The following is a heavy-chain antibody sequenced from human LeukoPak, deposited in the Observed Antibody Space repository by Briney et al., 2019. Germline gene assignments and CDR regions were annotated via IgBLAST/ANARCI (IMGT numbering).Heavy chain of an antibody. CDR1: GGTFSSYT. V-gene: IGHV1-69*04. Sequence: SVKVSCKASGGTFSSYTISWVRQAPGQGLEWMGRIIPILGIANYAQKFQGRATITADKSTSTAYMELSSLRSEDTAVYYCERDGYYSSTSCYRGLDYYYDYYMDVWGKGTTVTVSS. CDR2: IIPILGIA. D-gene: IGHD2-2*02. J-gene: IGHJ6*03. CDR3: ERDGYYSSTSCYRGLDYYYDYYMDV.